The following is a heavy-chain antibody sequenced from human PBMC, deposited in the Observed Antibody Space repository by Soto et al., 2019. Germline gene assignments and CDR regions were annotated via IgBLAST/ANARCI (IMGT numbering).Heavy chain of an antibody. D-gene: IGHD5-18*01. V-gene: IGHV3-23*01. CDR2: ISGSGDSA. CDR3: AKGYSYGSDY. J-gene: IGHJ4*02. Sequence: EVQLLESGGGLVQPGGSLRLSCAASGFTFRSYAMSWVRQAPGKGLEWVSAISGSGDSAFYADSVKGRFTISRDNSKNTLYLQMNSLRAEDTAVYYCAKGYSYGSDYWGLGTLVTVSS. CDR1: GFTFRSYA.